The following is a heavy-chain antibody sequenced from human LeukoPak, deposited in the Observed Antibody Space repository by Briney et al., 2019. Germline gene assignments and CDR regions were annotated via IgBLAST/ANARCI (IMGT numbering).Heavy chain of an antibody. CDR3: ARGRLPPLPGFDY. D-gene: IGHD2-15*01. J-gene: IGHJ4*02. CDR1: GGSISSGGYY. CDR2: IYYSGST. V-gene: IGHV4-31*03. Sequence: SETLSLTCTVSGGSISSGGYYWSWIRQHPGKGLEWIGYIYYSGSTYYNPSLKSRVTISVDTSKNQFSLKLSSVTAADTAVYYCARGRLPPLPGFDYWGQGTLVTVSS.